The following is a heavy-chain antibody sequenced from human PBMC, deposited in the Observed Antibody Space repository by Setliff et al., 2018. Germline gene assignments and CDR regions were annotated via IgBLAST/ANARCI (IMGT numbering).Heavy chain of an antibody. CDR2: IIPIFGTA. J-gene: IGHJ4*02. D-gene: IGHD3-10*01. Sequence: ASVKVSCKASGGTFSSYAISWVRQAPGQGLEWMGGIIPIFGTANYAQKFQGRVTITTDESTSTAYMELSSLRAEDTALYYCARGPTGRVRGVLYYFDYWGQGTLVTVSS. CDR1: GGTFSSYA. CDR3: ARGPTGRVRGVLYYFDY. V-gene: IGHV1-69*05.